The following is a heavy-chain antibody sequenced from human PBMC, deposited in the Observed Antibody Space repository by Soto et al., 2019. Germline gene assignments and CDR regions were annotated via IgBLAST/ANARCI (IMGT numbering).Heavy chain of an antibody. Sequence: QVQLVESGGGVVQPGRSLRLSCAASGFTFSSYGMHWVRQAPGKGLEWVAVIWYDGSNKYYADSVKGRFTISRDNSKNTLYLQMNSLRAEDMAVYYCARGVTMVRGVIVEYFDYWGQGTLVTVSS. CDR2: IWYDGSNK. J-gene: IGHJ4*02. CDR1: GFTFSSYG. D-gene: IGHD3-10*01. V-gene: IGHV3-33*01. CDR3: ARGVTMVRGVIVEYFDY.